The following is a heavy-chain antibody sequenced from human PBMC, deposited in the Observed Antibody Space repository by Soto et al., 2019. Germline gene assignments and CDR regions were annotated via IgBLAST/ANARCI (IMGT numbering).Heavy chain of an antibody. CDR2: IWFDGSNK. J-gene: IGHJ4*02. CDR3: AREEGVVARAFDY. D-gene: IGHD2-15*01. Sequence: QVQLVESGGGVVQPGRSLRLSCTTSGFTFSSYGMHWVRQAPGKGLEWMAIIWFDGSNKFYADSVKGRFTISRDNSKNTLYLHMDSLRVEDTAVYYCAREEGVVARAFDYWGKGTLVTVSS. CDR1: GFTFSSYG. V-gene: IGHV3-33*01.